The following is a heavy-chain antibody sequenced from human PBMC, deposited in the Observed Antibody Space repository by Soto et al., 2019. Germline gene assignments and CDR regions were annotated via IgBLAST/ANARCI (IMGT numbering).Heavy chain of an antibody. CDR3: ARVFSGNKEWFDP. CDR2: ISDRETT. V-gene: IGHV4-4*02. Sequence: NPSETLSLTCAVSGASVSSSNWWSWVRQPPGKGLEWIGEISDRETTNYNPSLKSRVTISVDKSKNEVSLKVTSVTAADTAVYYCARVFSGNKEWFDPWGQGILVTVS. D-gene: IGHD3-10*01. J-gene: IGHJ5*02. CDR1: GASVSSSNW.